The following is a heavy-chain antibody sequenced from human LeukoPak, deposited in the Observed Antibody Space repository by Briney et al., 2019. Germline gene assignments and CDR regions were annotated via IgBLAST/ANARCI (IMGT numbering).Heavy chain of an antibody. D-gene: IGHD4-17*01. CDR1: GGTFSSYA. V-gene: IGHV1-69*06. J-gene: IGHJ4*02. Sequence: SVKVSCKASGGTFSSYAISWVRQAPGQGLEWMGGIIPIFGTANYAQKFQGRVTITADKSTSTAYMELSSLRSDDTAVYYCARDYGDYVIDYWGQGTLVTVSP. CDR2: IIPIFGTA. CDR3: ARDYGDYVIDY.